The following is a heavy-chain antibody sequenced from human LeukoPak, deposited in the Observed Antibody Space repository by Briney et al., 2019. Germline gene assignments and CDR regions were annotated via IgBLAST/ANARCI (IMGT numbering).Heavy chain of an antibody. Sequence: PGGSLRLSCAASGFTFSHYWMSWVRQALGKGLEWVANMKGDGSEKYYVDSVKGRFTISRDNAKNSLYLQMNGLRAEDTAVYYCARDSVLGWFYYDSSGLFDSWGQGTLVTVSS. J-gene: IGHJ4*02. CDR1: GFTFSHYW. CDR2: MKGDGSEK. V-gene: IGHV3-7*01. D-gene: IGHD3-22*01. CDR3: ARDSVLGWFYYDSSGLFDS.